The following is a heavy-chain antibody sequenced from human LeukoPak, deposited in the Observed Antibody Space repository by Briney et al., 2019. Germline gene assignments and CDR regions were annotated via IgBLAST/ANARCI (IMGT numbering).Heavy chain of an antibody. Sequence: SETLSLTCTVSGGSISSYYWSWIRQPPGKGLECIGYIYYSGSTNYNPSLKSRVTISVDTSKNQFSLKLSSVTAADTAVYYCAREGYYYGSGSYRYYYYYYMDVWGKGTTVTVSS. V-gene: IGHV4-59*01. CDR2: IYYSGST. CDR1: GGSISSYY. J-gene: IGHJ6*03. CDR3: AREGYYYGSGSYRYYYYYYMDV. D-gene: IGHD3-10*01.